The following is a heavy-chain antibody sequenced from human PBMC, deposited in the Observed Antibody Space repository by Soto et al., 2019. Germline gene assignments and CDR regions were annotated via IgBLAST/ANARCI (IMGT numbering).Heavy chain of an antibody. CDR3: ARTMTTVTTNYWYFDL. Sequence: PGESLKISCNGSGYSFTIYWIGWVRQMPGKGLEWMGIIYPGDSDTRYSPSFQGQVTISADKSISTAYLQWSSLKASDTAMYYCARTMTTVTTNYWYFDLWGRGTLVTVSS. V-gene: IGHV5-51*01. J-gene: IGHJ2*01. CDR1: GYSFTIYW. CDR2: IYPGDSDT. D-gene: IGHD4-17*01.